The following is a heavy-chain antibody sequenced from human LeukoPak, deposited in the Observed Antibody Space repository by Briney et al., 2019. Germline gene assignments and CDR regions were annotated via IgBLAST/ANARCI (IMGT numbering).Heavy chain of an antibody. Sequence: GGSLRLSCAASGFTFSSYAMHWVRQAPGKGLEWVAVISYDGSNKYCADSVKGRFTISRDNSKNTLYLQMNSLRAEDTAVYYCARGCWQWLVQAVGDYWGQGTLVTVSS. V-gene: IGHV3-30-3*01. CDR2: ISYDGSNK. CDR1: GFTFSSYA. CDR3: ARGCWQWLVQAVGDY. J-gene: IGHJ4*02. D-gene: IGHD6-19*01.